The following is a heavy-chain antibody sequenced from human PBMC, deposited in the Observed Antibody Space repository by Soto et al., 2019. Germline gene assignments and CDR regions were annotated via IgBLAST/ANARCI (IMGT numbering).Heavy chain of an antibody. J-gene: IGHJ4*02. D-gene: IGHD1-1*01. Sequence: QVQLVQSGAEVKKPGASVKVSCKASGYTFTSYGISWVRQAPGQGLEWMGWISAYNGDKKYAQKPQGTVTMTADTATTTPYIQPSSLRSDDTAVYSCARDAALGRNDYWGQGTRVTVSS. V-gene: IGHV1-18*01. CDR2: ISAYNGDK. CDR1: GYTFTSYG. CDR3: ARDAALGRNDY.